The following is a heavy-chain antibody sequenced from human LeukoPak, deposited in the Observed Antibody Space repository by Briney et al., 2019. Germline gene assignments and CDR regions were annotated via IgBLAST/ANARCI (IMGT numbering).Heavy chain of an antibody. CDR2: ISYDGSNK. V-gene: IGHV3-30-3*01. J-gene: IGHJ5*02. D-gene: IGHD6-13*01. CDR1: GLTFSSYA. CDR3: AKGPYSSSWYDWFDP. Sequence: GGSLRLSCAASGLTFSSYAMHWVRQAPGKGLEWVAVISYDGSNKYYADSVKGRFTISRDNSKNTLYLQMNSLRAEDTAVYYCAKGPYSSSWYDWFDPWGQGTLVTVSS.